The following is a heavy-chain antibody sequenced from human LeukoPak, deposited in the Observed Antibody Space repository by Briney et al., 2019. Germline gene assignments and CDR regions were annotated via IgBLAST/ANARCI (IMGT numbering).Heavy chain of an antibody. J-gene: IGHJ3*02. V-gene: IGHV3-7*01. CDR2: IKHDGSEK. CDR3: ARDYGDAFDI. D-gene: IGHD4-17*01. Sequence: GGSLRLSCAASGFTFSSYWMSWVRQAPGKGLGWGANIKHDGSEKYYVDSVNHGFTIYSDNPKNSRDLQMNSLRAEDTAVYYCARDYGDAFDIWGQGTMVTDSP. CDR1: GFTFSSYW.